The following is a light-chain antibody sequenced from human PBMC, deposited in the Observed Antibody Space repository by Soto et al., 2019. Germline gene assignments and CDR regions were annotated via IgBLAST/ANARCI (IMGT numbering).Light chain of an antibody. J-gene: IGKJ1*01. CDR3: QQYNDWPRT. V-gene: IGKV3-15*01. Sequence: EIVMTQSPATLSVSPGERATLSCRASQSVSSNLAWYQQKPGQVPMLLIYGASTRATGIPARFSGSGSGTEFTLTITSLQSEDFAVYYCQQYNDWPRTFGQGTKVEVK. CDR2: GAS. CDR1: QSVSSN.